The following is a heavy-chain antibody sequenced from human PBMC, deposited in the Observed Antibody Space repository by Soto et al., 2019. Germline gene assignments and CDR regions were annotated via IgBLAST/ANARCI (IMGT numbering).Heavy chain of an antibody. CDR2: RYDDGST. Sequence: SQTLPLTCSVFAGSFRNRNYYWAWIRQPPGKGLEWIVSRYDDGSTFYNPSLKSRVTIDRSKNQFSLKLSSVTAADTAVYYCARTPDIWGKGTMVT. V-gene: IGHV4-39*07. CDR1: AGSFRNRNYY. J-gene: IGHJ3*02. CDR3: ARTPDI.